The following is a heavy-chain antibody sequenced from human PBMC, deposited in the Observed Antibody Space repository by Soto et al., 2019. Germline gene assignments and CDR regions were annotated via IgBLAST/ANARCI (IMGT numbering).Heavy chain of an antibody. V-gene: IGHV3-48*01. CDR3: ASGTSEDTFDI. J-gene: IGHJ3*02. CDR1: GFTFSSYS. CDR2: ISSSSGTI. Sequence: EVQLVESGGGLVQPGGSLRLSCAASGFTFSSYSMNWVRQAPGKGLEWVSYISSSSGTIYYGDSVKGRFTIPRDNPKNSLYLQMNSLRAEDTAVYYCASGTSEDTFDIWGQGTMVTVSS. D-gene: IGHD6-13*01.